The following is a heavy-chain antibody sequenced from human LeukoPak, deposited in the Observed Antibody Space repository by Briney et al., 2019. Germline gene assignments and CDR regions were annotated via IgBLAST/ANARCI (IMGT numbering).Heavy chain of an antibody. CDR3: ARNPPNYYDSSSSFDY. D-gene: IGHD3-22*01. V-gene: IGHV5-51*01. J-gene: IGHJ4*02. CDR1: GYSFTSYW. Sequence: GESLKISCKGSGYSFTSYWIGWVRQMPGKGLEWMGIIYPGDSDTRYSPSFQGQVTMSVDKSISTAYLQWSSLKASDTAMYYCARNPPNYYDSSSSFDYWGQGTLVTVSS. CDR2: IYPGDSDT.